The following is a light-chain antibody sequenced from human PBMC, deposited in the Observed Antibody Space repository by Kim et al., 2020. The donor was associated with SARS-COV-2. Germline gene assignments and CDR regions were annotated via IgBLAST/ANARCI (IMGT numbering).Light chain of an antibody. V-gene: IGLV1-40*01. CDR1: SSNIGAGYD. Sequence: QSVLTQPPSVSGAPGQRVTISCTGSSSNIGAGYDVHWYHQLPGTAPKLLIYGNTNRPSGVPDRFSGSKSGTAAPLAIPGLQAEDEADYYCQSYDSSLSGWVFGGGTQLTVL. CDR2: GNT. CDR3: QSYDSSLSGWV. J-gene: IGLJ3*02.